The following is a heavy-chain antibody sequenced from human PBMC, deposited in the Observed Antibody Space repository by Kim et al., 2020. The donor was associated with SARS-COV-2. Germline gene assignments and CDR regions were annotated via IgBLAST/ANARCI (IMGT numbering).Heavy chain of an antibody. CDR2: ISAYNGNT. D-gene: IGHD3-9*01. Sequence: ASVKVSCKASGYTFTSYGISWVRQAPGQGLEWMGWISAYNGNTNYAQKLQGRVTMTTDTSTSTAYMELRSLRSDDTAVYYCARDRQYYDILTGYYLFYWGQGTLVTVSS. J-gene: IGHJ4*02. V-gene: IGHV1-18*01. CDR3: ARDRQYYDILTGYYLFY. CDR1: GYTFTSYG.